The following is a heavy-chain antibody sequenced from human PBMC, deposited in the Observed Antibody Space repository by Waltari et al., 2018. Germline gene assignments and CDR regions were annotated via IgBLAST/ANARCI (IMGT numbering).Heavy chain of an antibody. J-gene: IGHJ2*01. D-gene: IGHD3-16*01. CDR2: VSWSGATV. V-gene: IGHV3-9*01. CDR1: GFDLSDFA. Sequence: EVQLVESGGGLVQPSRSLRLSCAASGFDLSDFAMHWVRQVPGKGLEWVSVVSWSGATVGYADSVNGRFAISRDNAKNSLYLQMNSLRVEDTAFYYCAASRGVYWYFDFWGRGTLVSVSS. CDR3: AASRGVYWYFDF.